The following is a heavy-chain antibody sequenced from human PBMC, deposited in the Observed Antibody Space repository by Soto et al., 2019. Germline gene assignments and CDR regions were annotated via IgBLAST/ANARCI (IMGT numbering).Heavy chain of an antibody. Sequence: EVQLVESGGGLVQPGRSLRLSCAASGLTFDDYAMHWVRQAPGKGLEWVSGISWNSGSIGYADSVKGRFTISRDNAKNSLYLQMNSLRAEDTALYYCATTNSGYDTCLDYWGQGTLVTVSS. V-gene: IGHV3-9*01. CDR2: ISWNSGSI. CDR3: ATTNSGYDTCLDY. J-gene: IGHJ4*02. CDR1: GLTFDDYA. D-gene: IGHD5-12*01.